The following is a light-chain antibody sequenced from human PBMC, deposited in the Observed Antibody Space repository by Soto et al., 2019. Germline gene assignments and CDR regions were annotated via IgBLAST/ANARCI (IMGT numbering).Light chain of an antibody. CDR2: GAS. CDR3: QQRGNWPS. Sequence: EIVMTQSPATLSVSPGERATLSCRASQSVSSNLAWYQQKPGQAPRLLIYGASTRATGIPARFSGSGSGTEFTLTISSLQSEDFAVYYCQQRGNWPSFGGGTKVDIK. CDR1: QSVSSN. J-gene: IGKJ4*01. V-gene: IGKV3-15*01.